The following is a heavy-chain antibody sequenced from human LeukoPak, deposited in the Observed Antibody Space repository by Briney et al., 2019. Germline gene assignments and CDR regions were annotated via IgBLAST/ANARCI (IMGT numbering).Heavy chain of an antibody. CDR2: ISSSSSTI. J-gene: IGHJ4*02. Sequence: GRSLRLSCAASGFTFSTYSMNWVRQAPGKGLEWVSYISSSSSTIYYADSVKGRFTISRDNAKNSLYLQMNSLRAEDTAVYYCARDLYDSSGYYRGGYWGQGTLVTVSS. V-gene: IGHV3-48*04. CDR1: GFTFSTYS. CDR3: ARDLYDSSGYYRGGY. D-gene: IGHD3-22*01.